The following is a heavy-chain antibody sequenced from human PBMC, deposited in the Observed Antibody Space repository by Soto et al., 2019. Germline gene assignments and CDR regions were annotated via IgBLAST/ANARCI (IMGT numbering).Heavy chain of an antibody. CDR3: TRQKADYYYYGMEV. CDR2: IRSKSKSDAT. CDR1: VFIFSGSA. J-gene: IGHJ6*02. Sequence: SVGSLRLSCASSVFIFSGSAMHWVRHSPGKWLEWVGRIRSKSKSDATAYAASVKGRFTISRDDSKNTAYLQMKSLKTEDTAVYYCTRQKADYYYYGMEVWGQGTTVSVSS. V-gene: IGHV3-73*01.